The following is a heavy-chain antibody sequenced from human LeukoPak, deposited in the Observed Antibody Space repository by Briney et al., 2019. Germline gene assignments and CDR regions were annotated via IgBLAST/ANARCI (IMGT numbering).Heavy chain of an antibody. CDR1: GYTFTGYY. CDR3: VKDILGAFDI. CDR2: INPNSAGT. Sequence: ASVKVSCKASGYTFTGYYIHWVRQAPGQGLEWMGWINPNSAGTHYAQKFQGRVTMTRDTSISTAYMELSRLRSDDTAVYYCVKDILGAFDIWGQGTMVTVSS. J-gene: IGHJ3*02. V-gene: IGHV1-2*02. D-gene: IGHD2-8*02.